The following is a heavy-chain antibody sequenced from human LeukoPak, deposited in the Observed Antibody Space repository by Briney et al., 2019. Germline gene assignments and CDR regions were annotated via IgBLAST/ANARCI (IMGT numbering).Heavy chain of an antibody. Sequence: GGSLRLSCAASGFTFSTYWMQWVRQAPGKGLVWVSRIKGDGSSTSYADSVKGRFTISRDNDKNTLYLQMNSLRGEDTAVYYCVGDPDYGGYSRFDYWGQGTLVTVSS. CDR2: IKGDGSST. D-gene: IGHD4-23*01. J-gene: IGHJ4*02. CDR3: VGDPDYGGYSRFDY. V-gene: IGHV3-74*01. CDR1: GFTFSTYW.